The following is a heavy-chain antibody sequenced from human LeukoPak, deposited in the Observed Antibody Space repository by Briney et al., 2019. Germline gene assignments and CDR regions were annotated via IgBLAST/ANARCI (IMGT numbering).Heavy chain of an antibody. CDR3: ARDLWELQSAFDL. CDR2: IYYSGST. V-gene: IGHV4-59*01. Sequence: PSETLSLTCAVYGGSFSGYYWSWIRQPPGKGLEWIAYIYYSGSTNYNPSLMSRVTISVDTSKNQFSLKLRSVTAADTAVYYCARDLWELQSAFDLWGQGTLVTVSS. CDR1: GGSFSGYY. J-gene: IGHJ3*01. D-gene: IGHD1-26*01.